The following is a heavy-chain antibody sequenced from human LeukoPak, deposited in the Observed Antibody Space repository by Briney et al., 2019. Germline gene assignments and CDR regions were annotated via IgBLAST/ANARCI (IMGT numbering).Heavy chain of an antibody. CDR1: GFTFSSYG. V-gene: IGHV3-30*03. CDR2: ISYDESNK. CDR3: AYAREDSSGFELGY. Sequence: GGSLRLSCAASGFTFSSYGMHWVRQAPVKGLEWVAVISYDESNKYYADSVKGRFTISRDNSKNTLYLQMNSLRAEDTAVYYCAYAREDSSGFELGYWGQGTLVTVSS. D-gene: IGHD3-22*01. J-gene: IGHJ4*02.